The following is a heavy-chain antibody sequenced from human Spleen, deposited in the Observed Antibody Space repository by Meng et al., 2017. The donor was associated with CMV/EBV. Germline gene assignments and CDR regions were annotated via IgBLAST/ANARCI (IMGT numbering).Heavy chain of an antibody. J-gene: IGHJ4*02. CDR3: VKDGIAVAEEDY. V-gene: IGHV3-30*02. D-gene: IGHD6-19*01. CDR2: IQNDGSNK. CDR1: GFTFRDYG. Sequence: GESLKISCAASGFTFRDYGMHWVRQAPGKGLEGVSFIQNDGSNKYYADSVKGRFTIARDNFMNTLYLQMNSLRVEDTALYYCVKDGIAVAEEDYWGQGTLVTVSS.